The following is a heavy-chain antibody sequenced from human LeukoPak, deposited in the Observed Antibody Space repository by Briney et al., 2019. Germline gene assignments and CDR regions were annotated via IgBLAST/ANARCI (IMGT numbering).Heavy chain of an antibody. V-gene: IGHV3-9*01. J-gene: IGHJ4*02. D-gene: IGHD3-10*01. Sequence: PGGSLRLSCAASGFTFDDYAMHWVRQAPGKGLEWVSGISWNSGSIGYADSVKGRFTISRDNAKNSLYLQMNSLRAEDTALYYCAKDYQSGITMVRGHFDYWGQGTLVTVSS. CDR1: GFTFDDYA. CDR3: AKDYQSGITMVRGHFDY. CDR2: ISWNSGSI.